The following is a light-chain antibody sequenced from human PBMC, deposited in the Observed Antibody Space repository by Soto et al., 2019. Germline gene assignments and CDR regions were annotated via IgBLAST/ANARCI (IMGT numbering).Light chain of an antibody. V-gene: IGLV2-14*01. Sequence: QSALTQPASVSGSPGQSITISCSGTSSDVGGYNYVSWYQQHPGKAPKLMIYDVSNRPSGVSNRFSGSKSGNTASLTISGRQPEDEADYYCSAYTSSSTPRVVFGGGTKLTVL. CDR3: SAYTSSSTPRVV. CDR1: SSDVGGYNY. CDR2: DVS. J-gene: IGLJ2*01.